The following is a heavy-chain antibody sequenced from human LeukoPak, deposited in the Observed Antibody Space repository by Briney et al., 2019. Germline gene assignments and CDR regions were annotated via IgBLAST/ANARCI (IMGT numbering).Heavy chain of an antibody. CDR1: GYTFTGYY. J-gene: IGHJ3*02. CDR3: ARDPPRGEDYYDSSGYSDAFDI. V-gene: IGHV1-46*01. Sequence: ASVEVSCKASGYTFTGYYMHWVRQAPGQGLEWMGIINPSGGSTSYAQKFQGRVTMTRDMSTSTVYMELSSLRSEDTAVYYCARDPPRGEDYYDSSGYSDAFDIWGQGTMVTVSS. D-gene: IGHD3-22*01. CDR2: INPSGGST.